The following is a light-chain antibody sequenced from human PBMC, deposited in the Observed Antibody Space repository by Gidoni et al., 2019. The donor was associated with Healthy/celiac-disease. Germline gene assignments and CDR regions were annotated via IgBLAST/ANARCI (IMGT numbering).Light chain of an antibody. CDR3: QQYYSTPPLT. V-gene: IGKV4-1*01. Sequence: DIVMTPSPDSLAVSLGARGTINCKSSQSILYSSNNKHYLAWYQQKPGQPPKLLIYWASTLAAAVPDRISGSGSGTDFTLTISSLQDEDVAVYYCQQYYSTPPLTFGGXTKVEIK. CDR2: WAS. J-gene: IGKJ4*01. CDR1: QSILYSSNNKHY.